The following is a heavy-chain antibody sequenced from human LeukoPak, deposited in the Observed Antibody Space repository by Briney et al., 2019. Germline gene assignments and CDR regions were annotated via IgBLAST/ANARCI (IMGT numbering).Heavy chain of an antibody. V-gene: IGHV5-51*01. D-gene: IGHD3-3*01. CDR3: ARLNDFWNNAAGDY. Sequence: GESLKISCKHSESSFPNYCIGWVRQMPGKGLEGMGIIYPDDSDTRYSPSFQGQVTISADKSISTAYLQWSSLKASDTAMYYCARLNDFWNNAAGDYWGQGTLVTVSS. J-gene: IGHJ4*02. CDR1: ESSFPNYC. CDR2: IYPDDSDT.